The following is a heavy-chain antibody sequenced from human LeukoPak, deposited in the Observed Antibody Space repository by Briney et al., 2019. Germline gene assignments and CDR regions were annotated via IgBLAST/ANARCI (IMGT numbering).Heavy chain of an antibody. J-gene: IGHJ4*02. CDR1: GLTVSSNY. CDR2: IYSDGST. D-gene: IGHD1-26*01. CDR3: ARGAGGSYPFDY. Sequence: AGGSLRLSCAASGLTVSSNYMSWVRQAPGKGLEWVSVIYSDGSTYYAESVKGRFTISRDNSKNTLYLQVNSLRAEDTAVYYCARGAGGSYPFDYWGQGALVTVSS. V-gene: IGHV3-53*01.